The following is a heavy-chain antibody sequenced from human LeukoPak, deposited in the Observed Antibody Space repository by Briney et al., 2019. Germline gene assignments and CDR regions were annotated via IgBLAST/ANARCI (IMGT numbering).Heavy chain of an antibody. D-gene: IGHD1-26*01. CDR1: GFTFSSYG. V-gene: IGHV3-30*18. J-gene: IGHJ4*02. CDR2: ISYDGSNK. CDR3: AKDFRARWELELPFDY. Sequence: QAGGSLRLSCAASGFTFSSYGMHWVRQAPGKGLEWVAVISYDGSNKYYADSVKGRFTISRDNSKNTLYLQMNSLRAEDTAVYYCAKDFRARWELELPFDYWGQGTLVTVSS.